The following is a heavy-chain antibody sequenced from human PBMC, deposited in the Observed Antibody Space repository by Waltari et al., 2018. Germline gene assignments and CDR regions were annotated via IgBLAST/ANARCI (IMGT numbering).Heavy chain of an antibody. CDR2: IYYSGST. D-gene: IGHD6-19*01. V-gene: IGHV4-39*07. Sequence: QLQLQESGPGLVKPSETLSLTCPVSGGSISSSSYYWGWIRQPPGKGLEWIGSIYYSGSTYYNPSLKSRVTISVDTSKNQFSLKLSSVTAADTAVYYCARLEMAGAFDIWGQGTMVTVSS. J-gene: IGHJ3*02. CDR1: GGSISSSSYY. CDR3: ARLEMAGAFDI.